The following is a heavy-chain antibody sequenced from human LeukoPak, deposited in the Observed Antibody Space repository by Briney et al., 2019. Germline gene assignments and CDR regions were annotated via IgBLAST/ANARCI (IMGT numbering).Heavy chain of an antibody. D-gene: IGHD1-26*01. CDR1: GFTFSSYA. CDR3: AKSPGSGSYHAFDI. Sequence: GGSLRLSCAASGFTFSSYAMSWVRQAPGKGLEWVSAISGSGGRTYYADSVKGRFTISRDNSKNTLYLQMNCLRVEDTAVFYCAKSPGSGSYHAFDIWGQGIMVIVSS. V-gene: IGHV3-23*01. CDR2: ISGSGGRT. J-gene: IGHJ3*02.